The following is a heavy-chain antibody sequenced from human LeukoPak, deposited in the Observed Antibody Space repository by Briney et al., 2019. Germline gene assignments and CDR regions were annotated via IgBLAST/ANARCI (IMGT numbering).Heavy chain of an antibody. CDR2: ISGSGGST. CDR1: GFTFSDYS. V-gene: IGHV3-23*01. D-gene: IGHD2/OR15-2a*01. CDR3: AKWTYFPYYGMDV. J-gene: IGHJ6*02. Sequence: GGSLRLSCAASGFTFSDYSMNWVRQAPGEGLEWVSAISGSGGSTYYADSVKGRFTISRDNSKNTLYLQMNSLRAEDTAVYYCAKWTYFPYYGMDVWGQGTTVTVSS.